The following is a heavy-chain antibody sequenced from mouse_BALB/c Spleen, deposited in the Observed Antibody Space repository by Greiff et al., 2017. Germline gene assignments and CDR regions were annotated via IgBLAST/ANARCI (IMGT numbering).Heavy chain of an antibody. CDR2: IDPANGNT. J-gene: IGHJ4*01. D-gene: IGHD2-4*01. CDR3: AREGDYDVGYYAMDY. CDR1: GFNIKDTY. V-gene: IGHV14-3*02. Sequence: VQLQQSGAELVKPGASVKLSCTASGFNIKDTYMHWVKQRPEQGLEWIGRIDPANGNTKYDPKFQGKATITADTSSNTAYLQLSSLTSEDTAVYYCAREGDYDVGYYAMDYWGQGTSVTVSS.